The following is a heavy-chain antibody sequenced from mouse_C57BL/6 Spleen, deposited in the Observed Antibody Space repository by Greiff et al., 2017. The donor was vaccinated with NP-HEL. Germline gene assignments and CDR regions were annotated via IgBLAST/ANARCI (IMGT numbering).Heavy chain of an antibody. Sequence: QVQLKQPGAELVRPGSSVKLSCKASGYTFTSYWMDWVKQRPGQGLEWIGNIYPSDSETHYNQKFKDKATLTVDKSSSTAYMQLSSLTSEDSAVYYCARSSLSSYEDYWGQGTTLTVSS. V-gene: IGHV1-61*01. CDR1: GYTFTSYW. CDR2: IYPSDSET. CDR3: ARSSLSSYEDY. J-gene: IGHJ2*01. D-gene: IGHD1-1*01.